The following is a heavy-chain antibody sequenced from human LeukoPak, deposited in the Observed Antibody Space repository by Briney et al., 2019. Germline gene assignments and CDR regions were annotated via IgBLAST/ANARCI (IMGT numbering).Heavy chain of an antibody. CDR2: IYTSGIT. V-gene: IGHV4-61*02. J-gene: IGHJ5*02. Sequence: SQTLSLXCTVSGGSISSGSYYWSWIRQPAGKGLEWIGRIYTSGITNYNPSLKSRVTISVDTSKNQFSLKLSSVTAADTAVYYCAGSIAARRGAWFDPWGQGTLVTVSS. D-gene: IGHD6-6*01. CDR1: GGSISSGSYY. CDR3: AGSIAARRGAWFDP.